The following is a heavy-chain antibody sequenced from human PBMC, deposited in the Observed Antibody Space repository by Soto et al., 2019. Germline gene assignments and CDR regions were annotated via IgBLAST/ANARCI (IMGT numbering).Heavy chain of an antibody. CDR2: ISSSSSYI. CDR3: ARDRYYDILTGYENWFDP. CDR1: GFTFSSYS. D-gene: IGHD3-9*01. Sequence: GSLRLSCAASGFTFSSYSMNWVRQAPGKGLEWVSSISSSSSYIYYADSVKGRFTITRDNAKNSLYLQMNSLRAEDTAVYYCARDRYYDILTGYENWFDPWGQGTLVTVSS. V-gene: IGHV3-21*01. J-gene: IGHJ5*02.